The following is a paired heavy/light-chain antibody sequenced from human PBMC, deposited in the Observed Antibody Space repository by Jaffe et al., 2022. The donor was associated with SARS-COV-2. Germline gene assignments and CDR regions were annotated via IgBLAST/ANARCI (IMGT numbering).Light chain of an antibody. V-gene: IGLV3-1*01. J-gene: IGLJ3*02. CDR2: QND. CDR1: KLGNKY. CDR3: QAWDRSSGV. Sequence: SYDLTQPPSVSVSPGQTAIITCSGNKLGNKYASWYQQKPGQSPLLVIYQNDMRPSGIPERFSGSNSGNTATLAISGTQAMDEADYYCQAWDRSSGVFGGGTKLTVL.
Heavy chain of an antibody. CDR2: IYNSGST. CDR1: GGSMGSYQ. J-gene: IGHJ4*02. Sequence: QVQLQESGPGLVKPSETLSLTCIVSGGSMGSYQWNWIRQAPGKGLEWIGYIYNSGSTYYNPSLRSRVSISEDRSKNEFSLKMNSVTAADTAVFYCARAIPVANTGSFYFDSWGQGTLVIVSP. D-gene: IGHD6-19*01. CDR3: ARAIPVANTGSFYFDS. V-gene: IGHV4-59*01.